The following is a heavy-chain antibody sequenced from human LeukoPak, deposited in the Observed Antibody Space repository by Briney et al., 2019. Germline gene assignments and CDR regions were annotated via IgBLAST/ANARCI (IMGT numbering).Heavy chain of an antibody. CDR3: ARYYDSSGYYFDY. CDR1: GGSISSYY. Sequence: KPSETLSLTCTVSGGSISSYYWSWIRQPPGKGLEWIGYIYYSGSTYYNPSLKSRVTISVDTSKNQFSLKLSSVTAADTAVYYCARYYDSSGYYFDYWGQGTLVTVSS. D-gene: IGHD3-22*01. V-gene: IGHV4-30-4*01. J-gene: IGHJ4*02. CDR2: IYYSGST.